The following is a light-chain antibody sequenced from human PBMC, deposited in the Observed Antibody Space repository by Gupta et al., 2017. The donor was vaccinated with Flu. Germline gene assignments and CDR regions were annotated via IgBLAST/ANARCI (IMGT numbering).Light chain of an antibody. CDR1: QSISSW. Sequence: PSTLSASIGDRVTITCRASQSISSWLAWYQQKPGKAPKLLIYKASTLESGVPARFSGSGSGTEFTLTISSLQPDDFATYYCQQYNTYSRTFGQGTKVEIK. J-gene: IGKJ1*01. V-gene: IGKV1-5*03. CDR3: QQYNTYSRT. CDR2: KAS.